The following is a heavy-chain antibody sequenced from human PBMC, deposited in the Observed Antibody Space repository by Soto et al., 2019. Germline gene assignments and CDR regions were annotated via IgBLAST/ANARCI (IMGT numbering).Heavy chain of an antibody. V-gene: IGHV3-74*01. CDR3: ARGGAMGVDY. Sequence: GGSLRLSCTASGFTFNNKWMHWVRQAPGKGLVWLSRIDGAAATTNYADSVKGRFTISRDNAKNIVFLHVNGLTDEDTAVYYCARGGAMGVDYWGQGTLVTVST. J-gene: IGHJ4*02. D-gene: IGHD1-26*01. CDR1: GFTFNNKW. CDR2: IDGAAATT.